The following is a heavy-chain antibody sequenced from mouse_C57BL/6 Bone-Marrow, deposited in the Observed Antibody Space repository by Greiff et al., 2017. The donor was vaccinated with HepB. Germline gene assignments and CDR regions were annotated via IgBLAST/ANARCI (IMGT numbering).Heavy chain of an antibody. Sequence: QVQLQQSGPELVKPGASVKISCKASGYAFSSSWMNWVKQRPGKGLEWIGRIYPGDGDTNYNGKFKGKATLTADKSSSTAYMQLSSLTSEDSAVYFCARCPYDYGSSYGYYYAMDYWGQGTSVTVSS. V-gene: IGHV1-82*01. CDR3: ARCPYDYGSSYGYYYAMDY. D-gene: IGHD1-1*01. CDR2: IYPGDGDT. J-gene: IGHJ4*01. CDR1: GYAFSSSW.